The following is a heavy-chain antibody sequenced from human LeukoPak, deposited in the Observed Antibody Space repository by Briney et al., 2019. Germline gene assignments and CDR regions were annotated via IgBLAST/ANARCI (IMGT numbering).Heavy chain of an antibody. CDR1: GYTFTSYD. CDR2: MNPNSGNT. CDR3: ARGHSVTRFLEWLDYGSYGMDV. J-gene: IGHJ6*02. D-gene: IGHD3-3*01. Sequence: EASVKVSCKASGYTFTSYDINWVRQATGQGLEWMGWMNPNSGNTGYAQKFQGRVTMTRNTSISTAYMELSSLRSEDTAVYYCARGHSVTRFLEWLDYGSYGMDVWGQGTTVTVSS. V-gene: IGHV1-8*01.